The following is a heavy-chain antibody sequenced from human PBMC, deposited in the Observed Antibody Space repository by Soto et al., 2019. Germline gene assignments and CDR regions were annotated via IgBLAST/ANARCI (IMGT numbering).Heavy chain of an antibody. J-gene: IGHJ4*02. Sequence: QVQLVESGGGVVQPGRSLRLSCAASGFTFSSYGMHWVRQAPGKGLEWVAVISYDGSNKYYADSVKGRFTISRDNSKNTLYLQMNSLGAEDTAVYYCAKERGLEGYFDYLGQGTLVTVSS. CDR2: ISYDGSNK. CDR1: GFTFSSYG. D-gene: IGHD1-1*01. CDR3: AKERGLEGYFDY. V-gene: IGHV3-30*18.